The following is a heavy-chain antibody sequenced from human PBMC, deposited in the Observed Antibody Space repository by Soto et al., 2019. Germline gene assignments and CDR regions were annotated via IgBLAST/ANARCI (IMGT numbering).Heavy chain of an antibody. J-gene: IGHJ6*02. Sequence: QVQLVESGGNMVQPGRSLRLSCAASGFTFRTSAMHWVRQAPGKGLEWVAFISYDGSLKYYADSVKGRFSISRDNSNNTLHLQMNSLRPEDTAVYYCAREDVAGRPPPYCDHGLDVWGRGTTVTVSS. CDR1: GFTFRTSA. D-gene: IGHD6-6*01. CDR2: ISYDGSLK. V-gene: IGHV3-30*03. CDR3: AREDVAGRPPPYCDHGLDV.